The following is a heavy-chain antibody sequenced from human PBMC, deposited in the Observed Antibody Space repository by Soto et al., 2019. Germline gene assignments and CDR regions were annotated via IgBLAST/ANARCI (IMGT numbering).Heavy chain of an antibody. V-gene: IGHV4-30-2*01. D-gene: IGHD3-22*01. CDR1: GGSISRGGYS. Sequence: PSETLSLTCAVSGGSISRGGYSWSWIRQPPGKGLEWIGYIYHSGNTYYNPSLKSRVSISVDRSKNQFSLKMSSMTAADTAVYYCVGDSSGYYSFFDYWGQGPLVTVSS. CDR2: IYHSGNT. CDR3: VGDSSGYYSFFDY. J-gene: IGHJ4*02.